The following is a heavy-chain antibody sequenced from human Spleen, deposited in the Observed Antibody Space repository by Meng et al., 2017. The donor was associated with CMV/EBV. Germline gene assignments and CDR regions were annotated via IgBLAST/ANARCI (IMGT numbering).Heavy chain of an antibody. CDR2: IYRGDDT. Sequence: GGSLRLSCAASGLTVSSNYMSWVRQAPGKGLEWVSIIYRGDDTYYAGSVKGRFTISRDNSKNTVYLQMNSLRAEDTAVYYCARDLRGRWQHFGYWGQGTLVTVSS. V-gene: IGHV3-53*01. CDR1: GLTVSSNY. J-gene: IGHJ4*02. D-gene: IGHD5-24*01. CDR3: ARDLRGRWQHFGY.